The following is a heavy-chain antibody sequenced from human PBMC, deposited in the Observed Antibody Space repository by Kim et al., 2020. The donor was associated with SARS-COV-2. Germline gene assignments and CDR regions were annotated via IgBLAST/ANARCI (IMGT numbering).Heavy chain of an antibody. CDR2: INTNTGNP. CDR1: GYTFTSYA. J-gene: IGHJ4*02. Sequence: ASVKVSCKASGYTFTSYAMNWVRQAPGQGLEWMGWINTNTGNPTYAQGFTGRFVFSLDTSVSTAYLQISSLKAEDTAEYYCARHPVNYYDYVWGSYRFDYWGQGTLVTVSS. V-gene: IGHV7-4-1*02. CDR3: ARHPVNYYDYVWGSYRFDY. D-gene: IGHD3-16*02.